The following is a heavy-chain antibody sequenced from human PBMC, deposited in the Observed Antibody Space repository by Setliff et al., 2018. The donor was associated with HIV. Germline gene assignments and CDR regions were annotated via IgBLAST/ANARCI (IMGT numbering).Heavy chain of an antibody. Sequence: ASVKVSCKASGYIFTSYGISWVRQAPGQGLEWMGWISAYNGNTNYAQKFQGRVSMTIDTSTSTAYMGLRSLRPDDTAVYFCARDPSSGIYYDSSGQYFQNWGQGTLVTVSS. CDR3: ARDPSSGIYYDSSGQYFQN. CDR2: ISAYNGNT. D-gene: IGHD3-22*01. CDR1: GYIFTSYG. J-gene: IGHJ1*01. V-gene: IGHV1-18*01.